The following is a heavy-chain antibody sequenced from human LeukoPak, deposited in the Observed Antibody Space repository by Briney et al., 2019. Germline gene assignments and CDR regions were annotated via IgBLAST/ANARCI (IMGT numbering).Heavy chain of an antibody. D-gene: IGHD3-22*01. CDR2: IYYTAGS. V-gene: IGHV4-61*01. Sequence: PSETLSLTCTVSGGSVTNDNYFWSWTRQPPGEGLEWIAYIYYTAGSYYNPSLKSRVTISVDTSKNQFSLKLSSVTAADTAVYYCARVRAHSSGYLLDAFDIWGQGTMVTVSS. J-gene: IGHJ3*02. CDR1: GGSVTNDNYF. CDR3: ARVRAHSSGYLLDAFDI.